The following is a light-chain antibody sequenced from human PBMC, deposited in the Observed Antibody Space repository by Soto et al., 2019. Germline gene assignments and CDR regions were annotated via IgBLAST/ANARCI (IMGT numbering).Light chain of an antibody. CDR2: GAS. Sequence: EIVMTQSPATLSVSPGERATLSCRASQSVSSTLAWYQQKPGQAPRLLIFGASTRATGIPARFSGSGSGTEFTLTISSLQSEGFAVYYCQQYNNWPRTFGQGTKVEI. J-gene: IGKJ1*01. V-gene: IGKV3-15*01. CDR3: QQYNNWPRT. CDR1: QSVSST.